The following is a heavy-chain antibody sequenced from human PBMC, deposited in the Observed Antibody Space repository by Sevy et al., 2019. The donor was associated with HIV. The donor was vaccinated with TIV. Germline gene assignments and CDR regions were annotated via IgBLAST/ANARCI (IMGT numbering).Heavy chain of an antibody. CDR2: IFPGDSDT. Sequence: GESLKISCKGSGYDFSTYWIAWVRQMPGKGLELMGIIFPGDSDTRYSPSFQGQVTISADDSIRTSYLHWRSLKASDTAIYYCARRGILLRGGDYFYYGLDVWGQGTTVTVSS. CDR1: GYDFSTYW. CDR3: ARRGILLRGGDYFYYGLDV. V-gene: IGHV5-51*01. D-gene: IGHD1-26*01. J-gene: IGHJ6*02.